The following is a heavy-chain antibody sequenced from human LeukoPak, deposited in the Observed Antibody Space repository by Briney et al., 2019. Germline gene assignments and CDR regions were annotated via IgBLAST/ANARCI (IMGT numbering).Heavy chain of an antibody. CDR1: GGSFSGYY. CDR2: INHSGRT. J-gene: IGHJ3*02. Sequence: PSETLSLTCAVYGGSFSGYYWSWIRQPPGKGLEWIGEINHSGRTNYNPSLKSRVTISVDTSKNQFSLKLSSVTAADTAVYYCARRVHIVVVTARGRNAFDIWGQGTMVTVSS. CDR3: ARRVHIVVVTARGRNAFDI. D-gene: IGHD2-21*02. V-gene: IGHV4-34*01.